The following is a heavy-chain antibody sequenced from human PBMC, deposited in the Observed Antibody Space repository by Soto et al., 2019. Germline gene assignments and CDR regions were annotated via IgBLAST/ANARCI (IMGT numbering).Heavy chain of an antibody. CDR3: APAVRGDLFDY. CDR2: IYWDDDK. Sequence: QITLKESGPTLVKPTQTLTLTCTFSGFSLSTSGVGVGWIRQPPGKALEWLALIYWDDDKRYSPSLKSRLTITKATSKNQVVLTMTNMDPVDTATYYCAPAVRGDLFDYWGQGTLVTVSS. CDR1: GFSLSTSGVG. V-gene: IGHV2-5*02. J-gene: IGHJ4*02. D-gene: IGHD3-10*01.